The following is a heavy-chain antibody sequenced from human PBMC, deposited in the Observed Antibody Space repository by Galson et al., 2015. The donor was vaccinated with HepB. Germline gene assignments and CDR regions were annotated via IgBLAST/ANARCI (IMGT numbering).Heavy chain of an antibody. Sequence: SLRLSCAASGFTFSDYWMSWVRQAPGKGLEWVAHIKEDGSEKYYVDSLKGRFAISRDNARNSLFLQMHSLRAEDTAVYYCARSDGGKYPYLYLGVDVWGQGNTVALSS. CDR1: GFTFSDYW. J-gene: IGHJ6*02. D-gene: IGHD2-2*01. CDR3: ARSDGGKYPYLYLGVDV. CDR2: IKEDGSEK. V-gene: IGHV3-7*01.